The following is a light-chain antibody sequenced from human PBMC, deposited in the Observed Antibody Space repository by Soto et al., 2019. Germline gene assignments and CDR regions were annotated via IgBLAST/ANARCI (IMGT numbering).Light chain of an antibody. V-gene: IGKV3-20*01. J-gene: IGKJ1*01. CDR2: GAS. CDR1: QSVSNSY. Sequence: EIVLTQSPGTLSLSPGERATLSCRASQSVSNSYLAWYQQRPGQAPRLLIYGASTRATGIPDRFSGSGSETDFTFTITRLEPEDFAVYYCQQYGSSSSWTFGQGTNVEIK. CDR3: QQYGSSSSWT.